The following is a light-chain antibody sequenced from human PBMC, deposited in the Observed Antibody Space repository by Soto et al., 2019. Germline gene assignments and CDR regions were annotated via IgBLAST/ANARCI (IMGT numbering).Light chain of an antibody. V-gene: IGKV3-11*01. CDR2: DAS. J-gene: IGKJ4*01. CDR1: QGVSSY. CDR3: QQRGNWPLT. Sequence: EIVLTQSPATLSLSPGERATLSCRARQGVSSYLAWYQQKPGQAPRLLIYDASNRATGIPARFSGSGSGTDFTLTISSLEPEDFAVYYCQQRGNWPLTFGGGTKVEIK.